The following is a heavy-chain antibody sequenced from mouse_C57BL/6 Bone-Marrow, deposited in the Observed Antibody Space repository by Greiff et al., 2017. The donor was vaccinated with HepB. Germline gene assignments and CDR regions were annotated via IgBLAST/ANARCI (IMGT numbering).Heavy chain of an antibody. J-gene: IGHJ2*01. V-gene: IGHV5-4*01. CDR3: ARDRLYGNYGSYFDY. D-gene: IGHD2-1*01. CDR2: ISDGGSYT. Sequence: EVKVVDSGGGLVKPGGSLKLSCAASGFTFSSYAMSWVRQTPEKRLEWVATISDGGSYTYYPDNVKGRFTISRDNAKNNLYLQMSHLKSEDTAMYYCARDRLYGNYGSYFDYWGQGTTLTVSS. CDR1: GFTFSSYA.